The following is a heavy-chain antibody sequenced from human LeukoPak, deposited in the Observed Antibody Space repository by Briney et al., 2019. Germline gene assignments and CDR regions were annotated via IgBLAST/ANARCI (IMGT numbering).Heavy chain of an antibody. CDR1: GYTFTGYY. CDR3: ARDPHLAVRGAY. J-gene: IGHJ4*02. CDR2: INPNSGGT. V-gene: IGHV1-2*02. D-gene: IGHD2-21*01. Sequence: ASVKVSCKASGYTFTGYYMHWVRQAPGQGLEWMGWINPNSGGTNYAQKFQGRVTMTRDTSISTAYMEPSRLRSDDTAVYYCARDPHLAVRGAYWGQGTLVTVSS.